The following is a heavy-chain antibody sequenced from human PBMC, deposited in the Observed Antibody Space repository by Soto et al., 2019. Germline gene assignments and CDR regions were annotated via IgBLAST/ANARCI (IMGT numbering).Heavy chain of an antibody. CDR1: GGSISSYY. CDR3: ARAPRSSGWYFYLDY. J-gene: IGHJ4*02. CDR2: IYYSGST. Sequence: SETLSLTCTVSGGSISSYYWSWIRQPPGKGLEWIGYIYYSGSTNYNPSLKSRVTISVDTSKNQFSLKLSSVTAADTAVYYCARAPRSSGWYFYLDYGGQGTLVTVSS. D-gene: IGHD6-19*01. V-gene: IGHV4-59*01.